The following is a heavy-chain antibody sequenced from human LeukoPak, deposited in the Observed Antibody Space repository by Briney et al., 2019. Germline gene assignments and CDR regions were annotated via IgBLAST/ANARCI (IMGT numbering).Heavy chain of an antibody. V-gene: IGHV1-69*13. CDR1: GGTFSSYA. Sequence: SVKVSCKASGGTFSSYAISWVRQAPGQGLEWMGRIIPIFGTANYAQKFQGRVTITADESTSTAYMELSSLRSEDTAVYYCARGAPYYDFWSGYYTALKGFDYWGQGTLVTVSS. D-gene: IGHD3-3*01. J-gene: IGHJ4*01. CDR3: ARGAPYYDFWSGYYTALKGFDY. CDR2: IIPIFGTA.